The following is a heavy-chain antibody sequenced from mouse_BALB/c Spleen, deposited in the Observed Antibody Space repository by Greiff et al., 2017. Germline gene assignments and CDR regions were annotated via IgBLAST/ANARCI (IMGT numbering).Heavy chain of an antibody. V-gene: IGHV14-3*02. CDR3: ARHFLYGYDEDYYAMDY. J-gene: IGHJ4*01. Sequence: VHVKQSGAELVKPGASVKLSCTASGFNIKDTYMHWVKQRPEQGLEWIGRIDPANGNTKYDPKFQGKATITADTSSNTAYLQLSSLTSEDTAVYYCARHFLYGYDEDYYAMDYWGQGTSVTVSS. CDR1: GFNIKDTY. CDR2: IDPANGNT. D-gene: IGHD2-2*01.